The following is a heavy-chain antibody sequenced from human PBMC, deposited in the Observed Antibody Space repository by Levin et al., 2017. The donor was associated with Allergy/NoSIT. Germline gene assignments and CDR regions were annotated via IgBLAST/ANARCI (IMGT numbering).Heavy chain of an antibody. CDR1: GGSFSGYY. V-gene: IGHV4-34*01. J-gene: IGHJ6*02. CDR2: INHSGST. D-gene: IGHD6-13*01. CDR3: ASGLYSSSWYEYYGMDV. Sequence: SQTLSLTCAVYGGSFSGYYWSWIRQPPGKGLEWLGEINHSGSTNYNPSLKSRVTISLDTSKNQFSLKLSSVTAADTAVYYCASGLYSSSWYEYYGMDVWGQGTTVTVSS.